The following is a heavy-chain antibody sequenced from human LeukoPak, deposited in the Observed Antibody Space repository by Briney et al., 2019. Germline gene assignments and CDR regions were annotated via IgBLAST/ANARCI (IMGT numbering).Heavy chain of an antibody. V-gene: IGHV4-30-4*07. Sequence: SETLSLTCAVSGGSISSGGYSWSWIRQPPGKGLEWIGYIYYSGSTYYNPSLKSRVTISVDTSKNQFSLKLSSVTAADTAVYYCARGGTTVTTWLSYYYYYMDVWGKGTTVTVSS. J-gene: IGHJ6*03. D-gene: IGHD4-17*01. CDR1: GGSISSGGYS. CDR3: ARGGTTVTTWLSYYYYYMDV. CDR2: IYYSGST.